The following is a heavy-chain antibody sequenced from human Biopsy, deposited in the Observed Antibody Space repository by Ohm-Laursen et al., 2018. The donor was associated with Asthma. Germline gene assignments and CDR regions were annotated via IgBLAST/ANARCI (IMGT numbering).Heavy chain of an antibody. J-gene: IGHJ5*02. CDR1: GYTFIGCH. CDR3: ARGQKSAGDRWFDP. Sequence: ASVKVSCKASGYTFIGCHIHWMRQAPGQGLEWMGRINPNSGGTHYAQKFQGRVTMTRDTSISTAYMEVRRLRSDDTAVYYCARGQKSAGDRWFDPWGQGTLVTVSS. D-gene: IGHD6-13*01. CDR2: INPNSGGT. V-gene: IGHV1-2*06.